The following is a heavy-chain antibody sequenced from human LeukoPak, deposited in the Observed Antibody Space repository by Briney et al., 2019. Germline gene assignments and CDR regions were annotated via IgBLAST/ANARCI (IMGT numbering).Heavy chain of an antibody. CDR2: IYWDNDK. V-gene: IGHV2-5*02. D-gene: IGHD1-14*01. J-gene: IGHJ4*02. Sequence: ESGPTLVSPTQTLTLTCTSSGFSLTTSGVGVGWIRQPPGKAPEWLALIYWDNDKRYSPSLKTKLTITKDTSKNLVDFIMTDMDPVDTATYFCAHRRGGYNWNHGDFDYWGQGTLVTVSS. CDR3: AHRRGGYNWNHGDFDY. CDR1: GFSLTTSGVG.